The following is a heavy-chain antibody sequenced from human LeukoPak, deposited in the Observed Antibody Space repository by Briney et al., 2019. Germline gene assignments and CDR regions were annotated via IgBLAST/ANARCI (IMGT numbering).Heavy chain of an antibody. CDR1: GFTFISYA. CDR2: IRYDGSNK. J-gene: IGHJ4*02. D-gene: IGHD4-23*01. Sequence: GTSLRLSCAASGFTFISYAIHWVRQAPGKGLEWVAFIRYDGSNKYYADSVKGRFTISRDNSKNTLYLQMNSLRAEDTAVYYCAKDGGGNSAGGYFDYWGQGTLVTVSS. CDR3: AKDGGGNSAGGYFDY. V-gene: IGHV3-30*02.